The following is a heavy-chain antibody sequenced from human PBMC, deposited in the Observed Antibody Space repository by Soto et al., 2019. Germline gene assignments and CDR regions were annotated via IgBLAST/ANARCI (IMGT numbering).Heavy chain of an antibody. CDR1: GFTLCSYG. D-gene: IGHD3-22*01. CDR2: ISYDGSDK. J-gene: IGHJ4*02. V-gene: IGHV3-30*18. Sequence: GGSLRHSCAASGFTLCSYGMHWVRPDPREGLGGVAVISYDGSDKDSGYTVKGRFTISRDNSKNTLYLQMNSLRAEDTAVYYCPKASSTHGITMIVVATLDYWGQGTLVTVSS. CDR3: PKASSTHGITMIVVATLDY.